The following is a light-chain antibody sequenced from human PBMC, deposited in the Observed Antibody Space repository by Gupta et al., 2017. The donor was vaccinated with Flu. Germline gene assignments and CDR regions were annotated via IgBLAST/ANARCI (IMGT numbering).Light chain of an antibody. CDR1: SSNIGNEF. CDR3: IAGDGSRNFGV. Sequence: CSGISSNIGNEFISFFHQFPGPVTQLLLYEDNKRHPGLPDRFSGSKSGTSATLGIAGLQTGEAADYYCIAGDGSRNFGVFGGGTKWTVL. CDR2: EDN. J-gene: IGLJ3*02. V-gene: IGLV1-51*02.